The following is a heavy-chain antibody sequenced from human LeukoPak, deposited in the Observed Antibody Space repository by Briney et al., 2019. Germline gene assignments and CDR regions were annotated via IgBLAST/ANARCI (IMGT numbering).Heavy chain of an antibody. CDR2: IGTAGDT. J-gene: IGHJ4*02. V-gene: IGHV3-13*01. Sequence: GSLRLSCAASGFTFSSYDMHWVRQATGKGLEWVSAIGTAGDTYYPGSVKGRFTISRENAKNSLYLQMNSLRAGDTAVYYCARAGIAAAAPFDYWGQGTLVTVSS. D-gene: IGHD6-13*01. CDR3: ARAGIAAAAPFDY. CDR1: GFTFSSYD.